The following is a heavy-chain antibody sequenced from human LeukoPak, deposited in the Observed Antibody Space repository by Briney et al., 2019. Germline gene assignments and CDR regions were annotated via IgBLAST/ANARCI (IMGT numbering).Heavy chain of an antibody. CDR2: INPNSGGT. Sequence: ASVKVSFKASGYTFTGYYMHWVRQAPGQGLEWMGWINPNSGGTNYAQKFQGRVTMTRDTSISTAYMELSRLRSDDTAVYYCARVQDYYDSSGYYGAFDYWGQGTLVTVSS. D-gene: IGHD3-22*01. J-gene: IGHJ4*02. CDR1: GYTFTGYY. V-gene: IGHV1-2*02. CDR3: ARVQDYYDSSGYYGAFDY.